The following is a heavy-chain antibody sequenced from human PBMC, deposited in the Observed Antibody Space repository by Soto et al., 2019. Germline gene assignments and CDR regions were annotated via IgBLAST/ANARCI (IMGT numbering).Heavy chain of an antibody. V-gene: IGHV3-30*04. Sequence: QVQLVESGGGVVQPGRSLRLSCAASGFTFSSYAMHWVRQTPDKGLQWVAVVSYHGTKTFYADSVKGRFTISRDNSKSTLFRRMNSLRPEETAVYYCARASDHYGSGNYPQLGTDVWGQGTTVTVSS. CDR3: ARASDHYGSGNYPQLGTDV. J-gene: IGHJ6*02. CDR2: VSYHGTKT. CDR1: GFTFSSYA. D-gene: IGHD3-10*01.